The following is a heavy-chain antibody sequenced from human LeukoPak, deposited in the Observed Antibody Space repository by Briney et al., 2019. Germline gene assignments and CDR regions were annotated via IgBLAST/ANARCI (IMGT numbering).Heavy chain of an antibody. CDR3: AREWDSSWYVDY. CDR2: IYTSGST. J-gene: IGHJ4*02. CDR1: GGSISSYY. V-gene: IGHV4-4*07. D-gene: IGHD6-13*01. Sequence: SETLSLTRTVSGGSISSYYWSWIRQPAGKGLEWIGRIYTSGSTNYNPSLKSRVTMSVDTSKNQFSLKLSSVTAADTAVYYCAREWDSSWYVDYWGQGTLVTVSS.